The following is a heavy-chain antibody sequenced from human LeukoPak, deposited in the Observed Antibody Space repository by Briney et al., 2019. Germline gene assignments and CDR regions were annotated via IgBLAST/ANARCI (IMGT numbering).Heavy chain of an antibody. CDR3: ARHESSGWYYLCRY. D-gene: IGHD3-22*01. V-gene: IGHV4-39*01. Sequence: PSETLSLTCNVSGGSISLSSYYSGWIRQPPGKGLQWIGSVYYSGTSYYNLSLKSRVTISVDTSKNQFSLRLTSVTAADTAVYYCARHESSGWYYLCRYWGQGTLVTVSS. CDR2: VYYSGTS. J-gene: IGHJ4*02. CDR1: GGSISLSSYY.